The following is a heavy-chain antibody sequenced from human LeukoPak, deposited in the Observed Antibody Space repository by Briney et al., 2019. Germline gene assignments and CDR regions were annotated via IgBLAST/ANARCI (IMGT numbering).Heavy chain of an antibody. J-gene: IGHJ4*02. Sequence: GASVKVSCKASGGTFSSYAISWVRQAPGQGLERMGGIIPIFGTANYAQKFQGRVTITADESTSTAYMELSSLRSEDTAVYYCAREIRYSSGWYLDYWGQGTLVTVSS. CDR3: AREIRYSSGWYLDY. CDR2: IIPIFGTA. V-gene: IGHV1-69*13. D-gene: IGHD6-19*01. CDR1: GGTFSSYA.